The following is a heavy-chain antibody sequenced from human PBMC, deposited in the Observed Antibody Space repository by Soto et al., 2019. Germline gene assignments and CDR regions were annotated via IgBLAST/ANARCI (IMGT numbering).Heavy chain of an antibody. V-gene: IGHV1-46*01. D-gene: IGHD6-6*01. CDR2: INPSGGST. CDR3: ARASWYSSSSLRTTSSVGIYYYYYGMDV. J-gene: IGHJ6*02. CDR1: GYTFTSYY. Sequence: ASVKVSCKASGYTFTSYYMHWVRQAPGQGLEWMGIINPSGGSTSYAQKFQGRVTITADESTSTAYMELSSLRSEDTAVYYCARASWYSSSSLRTTSSVGIYYYYYGMDVWGQGTTVTVSS.